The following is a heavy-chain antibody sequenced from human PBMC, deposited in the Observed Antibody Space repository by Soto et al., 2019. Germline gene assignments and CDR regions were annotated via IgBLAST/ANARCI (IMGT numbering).Heavy chain of an antibody. CDR1: GGTFSSYA. J-gene: IGHJ3*02. D-gene: IGHD3-22*01. Sequence: QVQLVQSGAEVKKPGSSVKVSCKASGGTFSSYAISWVRQAPGQGLEWMGGIIPIFSTANYAQKFQGRVTITADESTSTAYMELSSLRSEDTAVYYCARDRGRYYYDSSGAFDIWGQGTMVTVSS. CDR3: ARDRGRYYYDSSGAFDI. CDR2: IIPIFSTA. V-gene: IGHV1-69*01.